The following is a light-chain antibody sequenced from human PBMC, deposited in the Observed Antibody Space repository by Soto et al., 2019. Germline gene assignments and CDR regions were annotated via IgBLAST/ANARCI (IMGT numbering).Light chain of an antibody. CDR3: QQHGNSPGT. CDR2: HAS. Sequence: LSCWASQSVDYNNLAWYQQRPGQAPRLLISHASRRATGIPDRFSGSGSGTDFTLTISRLEPEDFAVYHCQQHGNSPGTFGQGTKVEIK. CDR1: QSVDYNN. V-gene: IGKV3-20*01. J-gene: IGKJ1*01.